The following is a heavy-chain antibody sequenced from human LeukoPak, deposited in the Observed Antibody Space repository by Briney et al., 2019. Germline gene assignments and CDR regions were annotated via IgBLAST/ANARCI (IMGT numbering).Heavy chain of an antibody. V-gene: IGHV1-69*13. CDR3: ARDGRSTSFHGMDV. D-gene: IGHD2-2*01. CDR2: IIPIFGTA. Sequence: GASVKVSCKASGGTFSSYAISWVRQAPGQGLEWMGGIIPIFGTANYAQKFQGRVTITADESTSTAYMELSSLRSEDTAVYYCARDGRSTSFHGMDVWGQGTTVTVSS. J-gene: IGHJ6*02. CDR1: GGTFSSYA.